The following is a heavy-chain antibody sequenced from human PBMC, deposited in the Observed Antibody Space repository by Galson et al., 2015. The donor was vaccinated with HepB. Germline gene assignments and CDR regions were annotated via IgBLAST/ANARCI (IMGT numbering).Heavy chain of an antibody. V-gene: IGHV3-48*04. CDR3: ATRCNWNGGGAAFDI. CDR2: ISSSSSTI. J-gene: IGHJ3*02. CDR1: GFTFSSYS. Sequence: SLRLSCAASGFTFSSYSMNWVRQAPGKGLEWVSYISSSSSTIYYADSVKGRFTISRDNAKNSLYLQMNSLRAEDTAVYYCATRCNWNGGGAAFDIWGQGTMVTVSS. D-gene: IGHD1-1*01.